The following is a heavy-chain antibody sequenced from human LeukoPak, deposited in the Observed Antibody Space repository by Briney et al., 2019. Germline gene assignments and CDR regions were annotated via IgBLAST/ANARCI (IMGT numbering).Heavy chain of an antibody. CDR3: AVSAFDY. D-gene: IGHD3-10*01. V-gene: IGHV1-46*03. Sequence: ASVTVSCTASGYTFTNYYIHWVRQAPGQGLEWVGIINPSIGDTKNAQKFQGRVTMTWDTSTSTVYMELSSLRYEDTAVYYCAVSAFDYWGQGTLVTASS. CDR2: INPSIGDT. J-gene: IGHJ4*02. CDR1: GYTFTNYY.